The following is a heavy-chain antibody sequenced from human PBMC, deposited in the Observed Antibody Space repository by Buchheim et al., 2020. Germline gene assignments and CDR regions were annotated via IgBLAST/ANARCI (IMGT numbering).Heavy chain of an antibody. CDR2: IYYSGST. D-gene: IGHD3-22*01. CDR3: ARVDTTYYYDSSGYYSRWFDP. J-gene: IGHJ5*02. Sequence: QVQLQESGPGLVKPSETLSLTCTVSGGSISSYYWSWIRQPPGKGLEWIGYIYYSGSTNYNPSLKSRVPISVDTSKNQFSLKLSSVTAADTAVYYCARVDTTYYYDSSGYYSRWFDPWGQGTL. V-gene: IGHV4-59*01. CDR1: GGSISSYY.